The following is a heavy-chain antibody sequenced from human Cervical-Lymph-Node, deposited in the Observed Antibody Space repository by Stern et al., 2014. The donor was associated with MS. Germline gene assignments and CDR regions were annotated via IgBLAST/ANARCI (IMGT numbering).Heavy chain of an antibody. V-gene: IGHV1-69*01. D-gene: IGHD6-13*01. Sequence: QVQLVQSGAEVKKPGSSVKVSCKASGGTFSSYAISWVRQAPGQGLEWMGGIIPVFGTANYAQKVQGRVTITADESTSTAYMELSSLRSEDTAVYYGARGGLIAAAGTFDYWGQGTLVTVSS. CDR1: GGTFSSYA. CDR3: ARGGLIAAAGTFDY. CDR2: IIPVFGTA. J-gene: IGHJ4*02.